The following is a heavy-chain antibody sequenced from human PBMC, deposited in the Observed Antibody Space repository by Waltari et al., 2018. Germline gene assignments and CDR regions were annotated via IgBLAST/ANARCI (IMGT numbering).Heavy chain of an antibody. J-gene: IGHJ6*02. Sequence: EVQLVESGGGLVQPGGSLRLSCAASGFTFSSYSMNWVRQAPGKGLEWVSYISSSSSTIYYADSVKGRFTISRDNAKNSLYLQMNSLRAEDTAVYYCARDVLTVTKRVTGMDVWGQGTTVTVSS. V-gene: IGHV3-48*01. CDR2: ISSSSSTI. CDR3: ARDVLTVTKRVTGMDV. CDR1: GFTFSSYS. D-gene: IGHD4-17*01.